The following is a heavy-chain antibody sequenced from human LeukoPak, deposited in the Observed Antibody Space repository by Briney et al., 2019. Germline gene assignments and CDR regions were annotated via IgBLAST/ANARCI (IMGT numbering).Heavy chain of an antibody. CDR3: ARGYSSSWGLFDY. CDR1: GDSVSSNSAA. Sequence: SQTLSLTCAISGDSVSSNSAAWNWIRQSPSRGLEWLGRTYYRSKWYNDYAVSVKSRITINPDTSKNQFSLKLSSVTAADTAVYYCARGYSSSWGLFDYWGQGTLVTVSS. D-gene: IGHD6-13*01. CDR2: TYYRSKWYN. V-gene: IGHV6-1*01. J-gene: IGHJ4*02.